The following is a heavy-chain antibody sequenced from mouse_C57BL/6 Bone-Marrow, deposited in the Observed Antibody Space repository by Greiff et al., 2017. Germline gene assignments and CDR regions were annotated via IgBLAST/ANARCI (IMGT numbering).Heavy chain of an antibody. CDR2: IDPSDRET. D-gene: IGHD1-1*01. V-gene: IGHV1-52*01. CDR3: APWGSPYWYFDV. J-gene: IGHJ1*03. CDR1: GYTFTSYW. Sequence: QVQLQQPGAELVRPGSSVKLSCKASGYTFTSYWMHWVKQRPIQGLEWIGNIDPSDRETHYNQKFKDKATLTVDKSSSTAYMQLSSLTSEDSSVYYCAPWGSPYWYFDVWGTGTTVTVSS.